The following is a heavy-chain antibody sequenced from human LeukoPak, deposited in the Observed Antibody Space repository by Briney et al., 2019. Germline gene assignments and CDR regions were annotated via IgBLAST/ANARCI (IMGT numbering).Heavy chain of an antibody. J-gene: IGHJ4*02. V-gene: IGHV1-69*13. D-gene: IGHD6-19*01. Sequence: SSVKVSCTASGGTFSSYAISWVRQAPGQGLEWMGGIIPIFGTANYAQKFQGRVTITADQSTSTAYMELSSLRSEDTAVYYCARGAEIAVAGFFDYWGQGTLVSVSS. CDR2: IIPIFGTA. CDR1: GGTFSSYA. CDR3: ARGAEIAVAGFFDY.